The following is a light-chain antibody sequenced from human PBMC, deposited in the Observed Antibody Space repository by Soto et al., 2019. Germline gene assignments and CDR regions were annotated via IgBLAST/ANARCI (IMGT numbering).Light chain of an antibody. Sequence: EIVLTQSPGTLSLSPGERATLSCRASQSVTSTYVAWVQQKPGQAPRLLIFGASNRATGIPDRFSGSGSGPDCTLTISRLEPEDFAVYYCQQYSISPLTFGGGTKVEIK. CDR2: GAS. CDR1: QSVTSTY. J-gene: IGKJ4*01. CDR3: QQYSISPLT. V-gene: IGKV3-20*01.